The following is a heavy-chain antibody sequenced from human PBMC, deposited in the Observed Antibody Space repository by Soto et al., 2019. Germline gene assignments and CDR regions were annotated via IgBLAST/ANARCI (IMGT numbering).Heavy chain of an antibody. CDR3: ARDPASGSYGYYYYGMDV. J-gene: IGHJ6*02. Sequence: GGSLRLSCAASGFTFSNAWINWVRQAPGKGLEWVSYISSSSSTIYYADSVKGRFTISRDNAKNSLYLQMNSLRDEDTAVYYCARDPASGSYGYYYYGMDVWGQGTTVTVSS. V-gene: IGHV3-48*02. CDR1: GFTFSNAW. D-gene: IGHD1-26*01. CDR2: ISSSSSTI.